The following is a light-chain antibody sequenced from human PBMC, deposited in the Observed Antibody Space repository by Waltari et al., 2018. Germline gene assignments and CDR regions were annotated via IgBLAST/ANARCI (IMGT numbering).Light chain of an antibody. Sequence: QSALTQPASVSGSPGQSITISCTGTSSDVGSYNLVSWSQQHPGKAPKLMIYEGNKRPSGVSNRFSGSKSGNTASLTISGLQAEDEADYYCCSYAGSSTFPYVFGTGTKVTVL. CDR3: CSYAGSSTFPYV. CDR1: SSDVGSYNL. CDR2: EGN. V-gene: IGLV2-23*03. J-gene: IGLJ1*01.